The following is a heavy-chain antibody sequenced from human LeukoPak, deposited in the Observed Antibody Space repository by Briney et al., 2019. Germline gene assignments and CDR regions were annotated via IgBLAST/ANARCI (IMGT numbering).Heavy chain of an antibody. D-gene: IGHD3-16*01. CDR1: GGSISGYY. V-gene: IGHV4-59*08. CDR3: ARLRDLYNVFEY. Sequence: SETPSLTCTVSGGSISGYYWGWVRQPPGKGLECFGTIHYSGNTNYNPSLKSRVTMSIDTSKNQSSLRLTSVTAADTAVYYCARLRDLYNVFEYWGQGALVTVSS. CDR2: IHYSGNT. J-gene: IGHJ4*02.